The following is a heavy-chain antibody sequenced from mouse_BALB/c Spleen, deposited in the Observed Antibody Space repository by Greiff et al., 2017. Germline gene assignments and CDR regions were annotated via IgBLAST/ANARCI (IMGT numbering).Heavy chain of an antibody. CDR1: GFTFSSFG. J-gene: IGHJ2*01. D-gene: IGHD2-4*01. V-gene: IGHV5-17*02. CDR2: ISSGSSTI. CDR3: ARLDYDYDDY. Sequence: EVQLVESGGGLVKPGGSLKLFCAASGFTFSSFGMHWVRQAPEKGLEWVAYISSGSSTIYYADTVKGRFTISRDNPKNTLFLQMTSLRSEDTAMYYCARLDYDYDDYWGQGTTLTVSS.